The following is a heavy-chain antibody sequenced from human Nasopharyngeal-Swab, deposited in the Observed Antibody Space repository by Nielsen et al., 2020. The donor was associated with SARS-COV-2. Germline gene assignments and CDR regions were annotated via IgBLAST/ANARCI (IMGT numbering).Heavy chain of an antibody. J-gene: IGHJ3*02. CDR3: ARSVGSYYGQGAFDI. D-gene: IGHD1-26*01. V-gene: IGHV3-49*01. Sequence: LKISCTTSGFTFGDYAMSWFRQAPGKGLEWVGVIRSQIYGGAPEYAASVKGRFTISRDGAESIAYLQMNSLQIEDTAVYYCARSVGSYYGQGAFDIWGQGTMVTVSS. CDR2: IRSQIYGGAP. CDR1: GFTFGDYA.